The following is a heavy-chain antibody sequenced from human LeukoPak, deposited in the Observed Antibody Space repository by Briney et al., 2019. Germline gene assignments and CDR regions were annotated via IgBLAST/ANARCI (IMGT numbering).Heavy chain of an antibody. V-gene: IGHV3-7*03. Sequence: GGSLRLSCAASGFTFSSYWMSWVRQAPGKGLEWVANIKQDGSEKYYVDSVKGRFTISRDNAKNSLYLQMNSLRAEDTAVYYWGKGGYAPVDYWGQGTLVTVSS. D-gene: IGHD2-2*01. CDR2: IKQDGSEK. CDR1: GFTFSSYW. J-gene: IGHJ4*02. CDR3: GKGGYAPVDY.